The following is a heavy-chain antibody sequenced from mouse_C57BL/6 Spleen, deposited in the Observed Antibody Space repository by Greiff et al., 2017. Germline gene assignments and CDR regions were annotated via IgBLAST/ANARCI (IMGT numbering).Heavy chain of an antibody. CDR1: GYAFSSYW. CDR3: ARGRVTTGVADFDY. D-gene: IGHD1-1*01. Sequence: VMLVESGAELVKPGASVKISCKASGYAFSSYWMNWVKQRPGKGLEWIGQIYPGDGDTNYNGKFKGKATLTADKSSSTAYMQLSSLTSEDSAVYFCARGRVTTGVADFDYWGQGTTLTVSS. V-gene: IGHV1-80*01. CDR2: IYPGDGDT. J-gene: IGHJ2*01.